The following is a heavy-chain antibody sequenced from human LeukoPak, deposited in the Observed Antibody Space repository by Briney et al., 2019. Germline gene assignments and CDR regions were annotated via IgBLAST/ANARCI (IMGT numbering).Heavy chain of an antibody. CDR2: ISSSSSYI. CDR1: GFTFSSYS. CDR3: ARADLSSYGSGSYYNVVY. D-gene: IGHD3-10*01. J-gene: IGHJ4*02. V-gene: IGHV3-21*01. Sequence: GGSLRLSCAASGFTFSSYSMNWVRQAPGKGLEWVSSISSSSSYIYYADSVKGRFTISRDNAKNSLYLQMNSLRAEDTAVYYCARADLSSYGSGSYYNVVYWGQGTLVTVSS.